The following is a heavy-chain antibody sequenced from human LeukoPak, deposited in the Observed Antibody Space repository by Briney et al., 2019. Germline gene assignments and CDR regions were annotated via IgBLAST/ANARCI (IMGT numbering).Heavy chain of an antibody. J-gene: IGHJ4*02. CDR2: IYPSGST. V-gene: IGHV4-61*05. CDR3: ARGAYCGSASCYVTD. CDR1: GGSISSSSYY. Sequence: SETLSLTCTVSGGSISSSSYYWGWIRQPAGKGLEWIGRIYPSGSTNYNPSLRSRVTILVDKSKNQFSLKLNSVTAADTAVFYCARGAYCGSASCYVTDWGQGTLVTVSS. D-gene: IGHD2-2*01.